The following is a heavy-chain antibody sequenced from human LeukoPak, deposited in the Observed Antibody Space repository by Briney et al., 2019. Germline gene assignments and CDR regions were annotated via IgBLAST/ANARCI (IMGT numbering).Heavy chain of an antibody. CDR3: ARVNYYDSSAYSFDY. D-gene: IGHD3-22*01. V-gene: IGHV1-2*02. Sequence: AASVKVSCKASGYTFTGYYMHWVRQAPGQGLEWMGWINPNSGDTNYAQKFQGRATMTRDTSISTAYMDLSRLRSDDTAVYYCARVNYYDSSAYSFDYWGQGTLVTVSS. CDR2: INPNSGDT. CDR1: GYTFTGYY. J-gene: IGHJ4*02.